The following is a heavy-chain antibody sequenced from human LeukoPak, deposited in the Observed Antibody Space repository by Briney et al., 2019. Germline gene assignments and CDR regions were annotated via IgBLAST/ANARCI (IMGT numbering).Heavy chain of an antibody. Sequence: PGGSLRLSCAASGLNFNYARMSWVRQAPGKGLEWVGRIKSKTDGGTTDYGAPVKGRFTISRDDSKNTVYLQMNTLKTEDTAVYFCTTGFYGSERHWGQGTLVTVSS. CDR2: IKSKTDGGTT. V-gene: IGHV3-15*01. CDR1: GLNFNYAR. CDR3: TTGFYGSERH. J-gene: IGHJ4*02. D-gene: IGHD3-10*01.